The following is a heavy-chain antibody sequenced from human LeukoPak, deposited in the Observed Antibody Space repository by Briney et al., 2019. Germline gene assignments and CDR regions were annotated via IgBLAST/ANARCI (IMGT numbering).Heavy chain of an antibody. CDR3: ARQAAAGTGY. CDR1: GGSISSSSYF. V-gene: IGHV4-39*01. Sequence: SETLSLTCTVSGGSISSSSYFWGWIRQPPGKGLEWIASIFYSGSTYYNPSLKSRLAIFVDTSTNQFSLKLTSVTAADTAVYYCARQAAAGTGYWGQGTLVTVSS. CDR2: IFYSGST. D-gene: IGHD6-13*01. J-gene: IGHJ4*02.